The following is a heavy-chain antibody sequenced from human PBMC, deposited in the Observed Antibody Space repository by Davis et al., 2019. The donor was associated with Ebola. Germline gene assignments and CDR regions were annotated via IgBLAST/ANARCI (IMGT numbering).Heavy chain of an antibody. Sequence: MPGGSLRLSCTVSGGSISSSSYYWGWIRQPPGKGLEWIGSIYYSGSTYYNPSLKSRVTISVDTSKNQFSLKLSSVTAADTAVYYCASWGPYDYVWGSYGYWGQGTLVTVSS. CDR3: ASWGPYDYVWGSYGY. J-gene: IGHJ4*02. D-gene: IGHD3-16*01. CDR2: IYYSGST. CDR1: GGSISSSSYY. V-gene: IGHV4-39*01.